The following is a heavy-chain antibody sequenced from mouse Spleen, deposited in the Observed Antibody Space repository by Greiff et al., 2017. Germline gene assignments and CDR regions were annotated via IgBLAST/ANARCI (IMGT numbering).Heavy chain of an antibody. D-gene: IGHD4-1*01. CDR1: GFNIKDDY. J-gene: IGHJ4*01. CDR3: TTPWDAAMDY. V-gene: IGHV14-4*01. CDR2: IDPENGDT. Sequence: EVQLVESGAELVRPGASVKLSCTASGFNIKDDYMHWVKQRPEQGLEWIGWIDPENGDTEYASKFQGKATITADTSSNTAYLQLSSLTSEDTAVYYCTTPWDAAMDYWGQGTSVTVSS.